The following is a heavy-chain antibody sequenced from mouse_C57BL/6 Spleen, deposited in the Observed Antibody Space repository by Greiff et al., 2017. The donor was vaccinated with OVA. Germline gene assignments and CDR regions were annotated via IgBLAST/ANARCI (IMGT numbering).Heavy chain of an antibody. J-gene: IGHJ1*03. CDR3: ARSGDYGSSTYWYFDV. V-gene: IGHV1-82*01. Sequence: VKLQESGPELVKPGASVKISCKASGYAFSSSWMNWVKQRPGKGLEWIGRIYPGDGDTNYNGKFKGKATLTADKSSSTAYMQLSSLTSEDSAVYFCARSGDYGSSTYWYFDVWGTGTTVTVSS. CDR2: IYPGDGDT. D-gene: IGHD1-1*01. CDR1: GYAFSSSW.